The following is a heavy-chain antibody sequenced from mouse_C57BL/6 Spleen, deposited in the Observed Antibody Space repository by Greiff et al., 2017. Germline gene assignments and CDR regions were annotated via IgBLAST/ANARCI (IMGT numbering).Heavy chain of an antibody. V-gene: IGHV1-52*01. CDR1: GYTFTSYW. CDR3: ARRDHYYGSSYGY. D-gene: IGHD1-1*01. J-gene: IGHJ2*01. Sequence: QVQLQQPGAELVRPGSSVKLSCKASGYTFTSYWMHWVKQRPIQGLEWIGNIDPSDSDTHYNQKFKDKATLTVDKSSSTAYMQLSSLTSEDSAVYYCARRDHYYGSSYGYWGQGTTLTVSS. CDR2: IDPSDSDT.